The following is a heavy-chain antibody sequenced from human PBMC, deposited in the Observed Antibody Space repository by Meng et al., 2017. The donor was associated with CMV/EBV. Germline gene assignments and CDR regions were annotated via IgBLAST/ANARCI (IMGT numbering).Heavy chain of an antibody. CDR3: ARDRNIVVVPAAMGY. J-gene: IGHJ4*02. V-gene: IGHV3-21*01. CDR1: GFTFSSYS. CDR2: ISSSSSYI. Sequence: GESLKISCAASGFTFSSYSMNWVRQAPWKGLEWVSSISSSSSYIYYADSVKGRFTISRDNAKNSLYLQMNSLRAEDTAVYYCARDRNIVVVPAAMGYWGQGTLVTVSS. D-gene: IGHD2-2*01.